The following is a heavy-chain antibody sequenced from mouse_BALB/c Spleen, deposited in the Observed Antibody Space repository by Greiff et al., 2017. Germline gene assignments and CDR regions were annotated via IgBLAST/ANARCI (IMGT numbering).Heavy chain of an antibody. Sequence: EVQLQQSGAELVKPGASVKLSCTASGFNIKDTYMHWVKQRPEQGLEWIGRIDPANGNTKYDPKFQGKATITADTSSNTAYLQLSSLTSEDTAVYYCARGFMITTSWFAYWGQGTLVTVAA. CDR3: ARGFMITTSWFAY. D-gene: IGHD2-4*01. V-gene: IGHV14-3*02. CDR1: GFNIKDTY. CDR2: IDPANGNT. J-gene: IGHJ3*01.